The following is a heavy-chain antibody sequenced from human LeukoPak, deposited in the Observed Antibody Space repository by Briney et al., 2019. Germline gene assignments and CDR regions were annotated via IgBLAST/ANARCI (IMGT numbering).Heavy chain of an antibody. CDR2: ISYDGSNK. D-gene: IGHD1-14*01. CDR3: ARDYTTDLPDY. V-gene: IGHV3-30-3*01. J-gene: IGHJ4*02. Sequence: GGSLRLSCAASGFTFSSYAMHWVRQAPGKGLEWVAVISYDGSNKYYADSVKGRFTISRDNSKNTLYLQTNSLRAEDTAVYYCARDYTTDLPDYWGQGTLVTVSS. CDR1: GFTFSSYA.